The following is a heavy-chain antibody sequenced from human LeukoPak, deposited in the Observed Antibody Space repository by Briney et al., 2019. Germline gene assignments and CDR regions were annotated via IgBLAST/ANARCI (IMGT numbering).Heavy chain of an antibody. V-gene: IGHV4-31*03. J-gene: IGHJ4*02. D-gene: IGHD2-15*01. CDR1: GGSISSGGYY. Sequence: SQTLSLTCTVSGGSISSGGYYWSWLRQHPGKGLEWIGYIYYSGSTYYNPSLKSRVTISVDTSKNQFSLKLSSVTAADTAVYYCARVGCSGGSCLDYWGQGTLVTVSS. CDR2: IYYSGST. CDR3: ARVGCSGGSCLDY.